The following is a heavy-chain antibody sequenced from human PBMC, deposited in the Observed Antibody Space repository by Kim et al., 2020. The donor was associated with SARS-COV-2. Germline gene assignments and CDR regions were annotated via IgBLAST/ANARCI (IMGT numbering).Heavy chain of an antibody. CDR2: IYSGGNT. Sequence: GGSLRLSCAASGYTVTYSYMGWVRQAPGKGLEWVSFIYSGGNTIYADSVKGRLIISRDHSKNTQYRPMNSLRAEDTAVYYCATVVFYYDAGYFKNWGQGTLVIVSS. V-gene: IGHV3-66*01. CDR1: GYTVTYSY. D-gene: IGHD3-22*01. J-gene: IGHJ1*01. CDR3: ATVVFYYDAGYFKN.